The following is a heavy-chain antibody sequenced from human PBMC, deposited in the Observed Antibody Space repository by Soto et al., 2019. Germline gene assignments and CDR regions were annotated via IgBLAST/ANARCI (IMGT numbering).Heavy chain of an antibody. D-gene: IGHD2-15*01. V-gene: IGHV3-23*01. Sequence: QPGGSLRLSCAASGFTFSSYAMHWVRQAPGKGLEWVSAISGSGGSTYYADSVKGRFTISRDNSKNTLYLQMNSLRAEDTAVYYCAKGSGGGRSYYYYYGMDVWGQGTTVTVSS. CDR3: AKGSGGGRSYYYYYGMDV. J-gene: IGHJ6*02. CDR2: ISGSGGST. CDR1: GFTFSSYA.